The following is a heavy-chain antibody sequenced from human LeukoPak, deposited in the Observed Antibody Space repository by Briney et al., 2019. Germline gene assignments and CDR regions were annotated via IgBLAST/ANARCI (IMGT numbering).Heavy chain of an antibody. CDR3: ARGFIPRGYCSGGSCYSQFWFDP. J-gene: IGHJ5*02. Sequence: ASVKVSCKASGYSFTSHDINWVRQATGQGLEWMGWISAYNGNTNYAQKLQGRVTMTTDTSTSTAYMELRSLRSDDTAVYYCARGFIPRGYCSGGSCYSQFWFDPWGQGTLVTVSS. CDR1: GYSFTSHD. D-gene: IGHD2-15*01. V-gene: IGHV1-18*01. CDR2: ISAYNGNT.